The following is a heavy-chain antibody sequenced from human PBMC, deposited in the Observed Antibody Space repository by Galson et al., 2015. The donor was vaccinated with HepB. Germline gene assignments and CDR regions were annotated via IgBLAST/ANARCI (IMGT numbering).Heavy chain of an antibody. V-gene: IGHV1-2*04. CDR1: GGTFSSYA. D-gene: IGHD2-2*01. Sequence: SVKVSCKASGGTFSSYAISWVRQAPGQGLEWMGWINPNSGGTNYAQNFQGWVTMTRDTSISTAYMELSRLRSDDTAVYYCARGYCSSSNCHQAPTDYYYYYMDVWGKGTTVTVSS. CDR3: ARGYCSSSNCHQAPTDYYYYYMDV. J-gene: IGHJ6*03. CDR2: INPNSGGT.